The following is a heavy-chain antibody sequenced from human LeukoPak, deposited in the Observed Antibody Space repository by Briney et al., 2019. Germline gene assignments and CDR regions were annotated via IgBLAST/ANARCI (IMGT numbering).Heavy chain of an antibody. CDR1: GFTVSSNY. V-gene: IGHV3-66*02. J-gene: IGHJ4*02. D-gene: IGHD6-6*01. Sequence: PGGSQRLSYAASGFTVSSNYMSWVRQAPGKGLEGVSVIYTGGSTYYADSVKGRFTISRDNSKNTLYLQMNSLRAEHTAVYYCAREHEYSSSLQGFWGQGTLVTVSS. CDR3: AREHEYSSSLQGF. CDR2: IYTGGST.